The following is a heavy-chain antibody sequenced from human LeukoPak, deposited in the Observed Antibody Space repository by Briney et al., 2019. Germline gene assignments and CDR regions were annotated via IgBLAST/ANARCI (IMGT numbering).Heavy chain of an antibody. D-gene: IGHD1-26*01. CDR2: ISRRSTYI. CDR1: GFTVSNYT. J-gene: IGHJ5*02. CDR3: ARAQVGYNWFDP. V-gene: IGHV3-21*01. Sequence: GGSLRLSCAASGFTVSNYTINWVRQPPGKGLEWVSSISRRSTYIYYADSVKGRFTISKDNAKNSLYLQVDSLRAEDTAVYYCARAQVGYNWFDPWGQGTLVTVSS.